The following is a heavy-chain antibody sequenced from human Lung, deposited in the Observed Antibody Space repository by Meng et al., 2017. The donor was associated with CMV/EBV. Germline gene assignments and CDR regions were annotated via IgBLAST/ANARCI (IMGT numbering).Heavy chain of an antibody. CDR2: ISTYNDNT. D-gene: IGHD6-19*01. CDR1: GYTFTTYG. CDR3: ARDPTDSSGWDEVSDY. V-gene: IGHV1-18*01. Sequence: SXXVSXXASGYTFTTYGISWVRQAPGQGLEWMGWISTYNDNTNYAENLRGGVTMTTDTSTSTAYMELRSLTSDDTAVYYCARDPTDSSGWDEVSDYWGQGXLLTVSS. J-gene: IGHJ4*02.